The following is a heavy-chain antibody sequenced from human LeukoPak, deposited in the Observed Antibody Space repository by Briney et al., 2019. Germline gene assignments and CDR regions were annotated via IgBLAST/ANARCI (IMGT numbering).Heavy chain of an antibody. V-gene: IGHV3-43*02. D-gene: IGHD2-2*01. CDR3: AKDILPMYYYYYMDV. J-gene: IGHJ6*03. CDR1: GFTFDDYA. CDR2: ISGDGGST. Sequence: TGGSLRLSCAASGFTFDDYAMHWVRQAPGKGLEWVSLISGDGGSTYYADSVKGRSTISRDNSKNSLYLQMNSLRTEDTALYYCAKDILPMYYYYYMDVWGKGTTVTVSS.